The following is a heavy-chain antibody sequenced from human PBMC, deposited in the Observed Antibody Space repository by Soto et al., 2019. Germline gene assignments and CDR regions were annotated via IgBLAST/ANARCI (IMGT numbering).Heavy chain of an antibody. CDR1: GGTFVRHV. V-gene: IGHV1-69*09. Sequence: QVQLVQSGAEVKKPESSVKVSCKTSGGTFVRHVISWVRQAPGQGPEWMGKINPLSGISNYAQKFQYRVTVTAATDSSTAYMELSSLRSDDTAVYYCATPACAATWCSPSHNLDHWGQGTLVTVSS. CDR2: INPLSGIS. J-gene: IGHJ4*02. CDR3: ATPACAATWCSPSHNLDH. D-gene: IGHD2-2*01.